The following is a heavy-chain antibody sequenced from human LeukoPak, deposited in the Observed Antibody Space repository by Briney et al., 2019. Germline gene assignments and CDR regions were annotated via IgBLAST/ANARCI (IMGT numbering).Heavy chain of an antibody. CDR3: ARKGQKGYCSSTSCPPWYFDL. D-gene: IGHD2-2*01. CDR1: GFTFSDYY. V-gene: IGHV3-11*01. Sequence: GGSLRLSCAASGFTFSDYYMSWIRQAPGKGLEWVSYISSSGSTIYYADSVKGRFTISRDNAKNSLYLQMNSLRAEDTAVYYCARKGQKGYCSSTSCPPWYFDLWVRGTLVTVSS. CDR2: ISSSGSTI. J-gene: IGHJ2*01.